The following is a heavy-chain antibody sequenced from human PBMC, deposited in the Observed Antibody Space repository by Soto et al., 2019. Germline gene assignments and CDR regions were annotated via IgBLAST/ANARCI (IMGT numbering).Heavy chain of an antibody. Sequence: EVQLLESGGGWVRPGGSLRLSCAASGFTFSSYALSWVRQAPGKGLEWVSTISNSGGRTYYPDSVKGRFAISRDNSKNTLYLQMTSLRPEDTAIYYCASSSTVLLPTAMTGWFDPWGQGTLVTVSS. J-gene: IGHJ5*02. D-gene: IGHD2-2*01. CDR1: GFTFSSYA. CDR2: ISNSGGRT. V-gene: IGHV3-23*01. CDR3: ASSSTVLLPTAMTGWFDP.